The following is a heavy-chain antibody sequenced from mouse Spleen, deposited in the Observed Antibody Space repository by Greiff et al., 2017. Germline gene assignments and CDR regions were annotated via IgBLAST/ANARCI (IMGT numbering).Heavy chain of an antibody. CDR1: GYTFTDYN. D-gene: IGHD2-3*01. CDR3: ARGEDDGYYWWYFDV. Sequence: VQLQQSGPELVKPGASVKMSCKASGYTFTDYNMHWVKQSHGKSLEWIGYINPNNGGTSYNQKFKGKATLTVNKSSSTAYMELRSLTSEDSAVYYCARGEDDGYYWWYFDVWGAGTTVTVSS. V-gene: IGHV1-22*01. J-gene: IGHJ1*01. CDR2: INPNNGGT.